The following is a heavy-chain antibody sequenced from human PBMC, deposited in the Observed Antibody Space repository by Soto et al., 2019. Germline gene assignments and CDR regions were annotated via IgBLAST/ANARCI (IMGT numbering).Heavy chain of an antibody. CDR1: GFSFSDYF. D-gene: IGHD2-2*01. J-gene: IGHJ5*02. Sequence: ASVKVSCKASGFSFSDYFMHWVRQAPGQGLEWMGIINPSGDSRNYAQKFQGRVTITRDTSTSTVYMDLSSLRDGDTAVYYCARDNSQNYGTPAAISWFHPWGQGTPVPVSS. CDR2: INPSGDSR. CDR3: ARDNSQNYGTPAAISWFHP. V-gene: IGHV1-46*01.